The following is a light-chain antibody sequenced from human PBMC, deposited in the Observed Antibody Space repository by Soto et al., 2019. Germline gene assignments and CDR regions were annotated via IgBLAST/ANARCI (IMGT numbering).Light chain of an antibody. CDR3: AAWDDSLNCPV. Sequence: QSVLTQPPSASGTPGQRGTISCSGSSSNIGSNTVNWYQQLPGTAPKLLISSNNQRPSGVPDRFSGSKSGTSASLAISGLQSDDEADYYCAAWDDSLNCPVFGGGTKLTVL. CDR2: SNN. J-gene: IGLJ2*01. CDR1: SSNIGSNT. V-gene: IGLV1-44*01.